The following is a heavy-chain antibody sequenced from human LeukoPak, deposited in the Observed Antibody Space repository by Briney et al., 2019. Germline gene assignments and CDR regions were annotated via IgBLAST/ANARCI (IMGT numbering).Heavy chain of an antibody. V-gene: IGHV3-48*01. CDR2: ISSISSTI. CDR3: ARDGRYSGSYDY. CDR1: GFIFSSYS. D-gene: IGHD1-26*01. Sequence: GGSLRLSCAVSGFIFSSYSMNWVRQAPGKGLEWVSYISSISSTIYYADSVKGRFTISRDNAKNSLYLQMNSLRAEDTAVYYCARDGRYSGSYDYWGQGTLVTVSS. J-gene: IGHJ4*02.